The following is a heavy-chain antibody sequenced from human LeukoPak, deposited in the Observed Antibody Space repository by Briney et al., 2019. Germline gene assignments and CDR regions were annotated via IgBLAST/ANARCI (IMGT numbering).Heavy chain of an antibody. V-gene: IGHV3-30*02. CDR1: GFTFSTYA. CDR2: IQHDGSTK. J-gene: IGHJ4*02. CDR3: AKDQRPLLFDFWPDY. D-gene: IGHD3-3*01. Sequence: GGSLRLSCAASGFTFSTYAMHWVRQAPGKGLEWVAFIQHDGSTKYYGDSVKGRFTVSRGNSENTLSLQMSGLRPEDTAIYYCAKDQRPLLFDFWPDYWGQGTLVTVSS.